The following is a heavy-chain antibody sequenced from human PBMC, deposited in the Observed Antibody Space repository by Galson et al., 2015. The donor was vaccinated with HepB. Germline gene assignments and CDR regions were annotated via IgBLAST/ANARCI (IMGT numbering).Heavy chain of an antibody. D-gene: IGHD3-3*01. J-gene: IGHJ4*02. V-gene: IGHV3-73*01. CDR2: IRSKANSYAT. CDR3: LETSFWSGYYG. CDR1: GFTFSGSA. Sequence: SLRLSCAASGFTFSGSAMHWVRQASGKGLEWVGRIRSKANSYATAYAASVKGRFTISRDDSKNTAYLQMNSLKTEDTAVYYCLETSFWSGYYGWGQGTLVTVSS.